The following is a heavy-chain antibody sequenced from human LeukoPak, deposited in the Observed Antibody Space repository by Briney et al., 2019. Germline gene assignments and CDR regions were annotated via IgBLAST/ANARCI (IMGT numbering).Heavy chain of an antibody. D-gene: IGHD5-24*01. CDR2: IYYSGST. CDR3: ARGARWLQFAWYFDY. J-gene: IGHJ4*02. V-gene: IGHV4-59*01. CDR1: GGSISSYY. Sequence: NPSETLSLTCTVSGGSISSYYWSWIRQPPGKGLEWIGYIYYSGSTNYNPSLKSRVTISVDTSKNQFSLKLSSVTAADTAVYYCARGARWLQFAWYFDYWGQGTLDTVSS.